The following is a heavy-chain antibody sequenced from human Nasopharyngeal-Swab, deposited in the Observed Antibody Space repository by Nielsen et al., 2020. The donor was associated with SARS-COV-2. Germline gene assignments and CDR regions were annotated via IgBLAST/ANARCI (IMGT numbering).Heavy chain of an antibody. V-gene: IGHV3-7*01. J-gene: IGHJ4*02. CDR2: IKQDGSQK. CDR1: GFTFSTYW. Sequence: GGSLRLSCASSGFTFSTYWMSWVRQAPGKGLEWVANIKQDGSQKYYVDSVKGRFTISRDNAKNPLYLQMNSLTAEDTAVYYCATLPIAAPGKGDYWGQGTLVTVSS. CDR3: ATLPIAAPGKGDY. D-gene: IGHD6-13*01.